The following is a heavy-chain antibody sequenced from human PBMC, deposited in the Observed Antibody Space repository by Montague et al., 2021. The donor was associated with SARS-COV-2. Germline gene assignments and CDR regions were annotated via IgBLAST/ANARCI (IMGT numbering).Heavy chain of an antibody. CDR2: IYFSGAA. CDR1: AGAIDNHY. V-gene: IGHV4-59*11. CDR3: ARRQVPGLVEYYYYGMDV. J-gene: IGHJ6*02. Sequence: SETLSLTCTVSAGAIDNHYWSWIRQPPGKELEWNGYIYFSGAASYNPSLKSRVTISVDTSRNQFSLQLTSVTAADTAVYYCARRQVPGLVEYYYYGMDVWGQGTTVTVSS. D-gene: IGHD2-2*01.